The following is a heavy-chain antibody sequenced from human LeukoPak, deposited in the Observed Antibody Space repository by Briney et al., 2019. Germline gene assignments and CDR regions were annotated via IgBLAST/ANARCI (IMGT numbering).Heavy chain of an antibody. CDR3: ARWGSLTLIDAFDI. J-gene: IGHJ3*02. CDR2: ISSRSSYI. V-gene: IGHV3-21*01. CDR1: GFTFSSYS. Sequence: GGSLRLSCAASGFTFSSYSMNWVRQAPGEGLKWVSYISSRSSYIDYADSVKGRFTISRDNAKNSLYLQMNSLRAEHTAVYYCARWGSLTLIDAFDIWGQGTMVTVSS. D-gene: IGHD3-9*01.